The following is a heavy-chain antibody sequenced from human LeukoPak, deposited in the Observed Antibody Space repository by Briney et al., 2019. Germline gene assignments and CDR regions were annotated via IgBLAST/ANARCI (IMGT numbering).Heavy chain of an antibody. CDR2: TNSSGTTT. Sequence: GGSLRLSCATSGFPFSTYSMTWVRQAPGKGLEWISTTNSSGTTTYYAESVKGRFTISRDNSKNALYLQMSSLRVEDTAIYYCAKQSYARSLGEGGPGTLVSVSS. CDR3: AKQSYARSLGE. V-gene: IGHV3-23*01. D-gene: IGHD3-10*02. CDR1: GFPFSTYS. J-gene: IGHJ4*02.